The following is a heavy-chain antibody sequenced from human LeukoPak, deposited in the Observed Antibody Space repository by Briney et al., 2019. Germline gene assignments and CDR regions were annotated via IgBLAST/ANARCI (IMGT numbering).Heavy chain of an antibody. Sequence: SQTLSLTCAISGDSVSSNSGAWNWIRQSPSRGLEWLGRTYYRSKWNYDYALSVKGRITITPDTSKNQFSLQLNSVTAADTAVYYCARSRIVLMVYAIFDYWGQGTLVTVSS. CDR3: ARSRIVLMVYAIFDY. CDR2: TYYRSKWNY. V-gene: IGHV6-1*01. J-gene: IGHJ4*02. D-gene: IGHD2-8*01. CDR1: GDSVSSNSGA.